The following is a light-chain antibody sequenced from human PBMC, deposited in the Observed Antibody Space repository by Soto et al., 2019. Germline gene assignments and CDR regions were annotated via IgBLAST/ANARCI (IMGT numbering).Light chain of an antibody. V-gene: IGKV3-20*01. J-gene: IGKJ1*01. CDR3: QQYGSSPRT. CDR2: GAS. CDR1: QSVSSSY. Sequence: DIVLPQSPGTLSLSPGERATLSCRASQSVSSSYLAWYQQKPGQAPRLLIYGASSRATGIPDRFSGSGSGTDFTLTISRLEPEDFAVYYCQQYGSSPRTFGQGTKV.